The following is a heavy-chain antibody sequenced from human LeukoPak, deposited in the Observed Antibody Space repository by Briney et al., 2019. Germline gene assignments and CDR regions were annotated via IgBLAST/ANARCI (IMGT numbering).Heavy chain of an antibody. V-gene: IGHV3-30*02. D-gene: IGHD4-23*01. CDR3: AKDYGGNSIGGN. J-gene: IGHJ4*02. CDR2: IRYDGSNK. CDR1: GFTFSSYG. Sequence: GGSLRLSCAASGFTFSSYGMHWVRQAPGKGLEWVAFIRYDGSNKYYADSAKGRFTISRDNSKNTLYLQMNSLRAEDTAVYYCAKDYGGNSIGGNWGQGTLVTVSS.